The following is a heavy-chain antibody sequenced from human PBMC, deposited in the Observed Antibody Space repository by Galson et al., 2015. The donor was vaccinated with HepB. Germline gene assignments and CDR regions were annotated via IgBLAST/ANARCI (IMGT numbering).Heavy chain of an antibody. D-gene: IGHD3-9*01. CDR3: ARDLTGHLHSERLSTGYFEGDYYYGMDV. Sequence: SVKVSCKASGYTFTSYGISWVRQAPGQGLEWMGWISAYNGNTNYAQKLQGRVTMTTDTSTSTAYMELRSLRSDDTAVYYCARDLTGHLHSERLSTGYFEGDYYYGMDVWGQGTTVTVSS. V-gene: IGHV1-18*04. CDR1: GYTFTSYG. CDR2: ISAYNGNT. J-gene: IGHJ6*02.